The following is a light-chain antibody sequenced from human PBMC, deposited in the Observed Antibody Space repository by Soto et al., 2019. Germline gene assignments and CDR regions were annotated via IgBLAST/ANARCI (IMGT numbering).Light chain of an antibody. CDR1: QPVASN. J-gene: IGKJ2*01. V-gene: IGKV3-15*01. Sequence: EIVMTQSPATLSVSPGERATLSCRSSQPVASNLAWYQQKTGQAPRLLFHGASSRATGVPDRFSGSGSRTEFTLTISSPQSEGFAVYYCQQYHNWPPQYTFGQGTKLQIK. CDR3: QQYHNWPPQYT. CDR2: GAS.